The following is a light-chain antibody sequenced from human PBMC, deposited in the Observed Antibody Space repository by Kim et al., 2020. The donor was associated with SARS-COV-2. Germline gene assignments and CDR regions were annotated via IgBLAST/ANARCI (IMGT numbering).Light chain of an antibody. Sequence: SVSPGQTASITCSGDKLGDKNVCWYQQKPGQAPVLVIYQDSKRPSGIPERFSGSNSGNTATLTISGTQAMDEADYYCQAWDSSTVVFGGGTQLTVL. CDR2: QDS. CDR3: QAWDSSTVV. J-gene: IGLJ2*01. CDR1: KLGDKN. V-gene: IGLV3-1*01.